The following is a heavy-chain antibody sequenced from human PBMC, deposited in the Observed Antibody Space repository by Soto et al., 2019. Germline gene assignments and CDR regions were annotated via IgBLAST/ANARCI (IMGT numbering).Heavy chain of an antibody. CDR3: AKDLRGYSSSDYGMDV. CDR1: GFPFSSYG. Sequence: PGGSLRLSCAAPGFPFSSYGMHWVRQAPGKGLEWVAVISYDGSNKYYADSVKGRFTISRDNSKNTLYLQMNSLRAEDTAVYYCAKDLRGYSSSDYGMDVWGQGTTVTVSS. J-gene: IGHJ6*02. D-gene: IGHD6-13*01. V-gene: IGHV3-30*18. CDR2: ISYDGSNK.